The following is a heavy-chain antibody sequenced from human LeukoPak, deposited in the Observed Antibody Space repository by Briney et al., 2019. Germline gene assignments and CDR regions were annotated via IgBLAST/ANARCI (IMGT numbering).Heavy chain of an antibody. CDR3: ARPGLAYYYDSSGYYPFDY. Sequence: GESLKISCKGSGYSFTSYWTGWVRQMPGKGLEWMGIIYPGDSDTRYSPSFQGQVTISADKSISTAYLQWSSLKASDTAMYYCARPGLAYYYDSSGYYPFDYWGQGTLVTVSS. CDR1: GYSFTSYW. V-gene: IGHV5-51*01. D-gene: IGHD3-22*01. CDR2: IYPGDSDT. J-gene: IGHJ4*02.